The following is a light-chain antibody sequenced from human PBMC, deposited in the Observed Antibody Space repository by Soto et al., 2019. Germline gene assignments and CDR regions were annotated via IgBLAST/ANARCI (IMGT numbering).Light chain of an antibody. J-gene: IGKJ1*01. V-gene: IGKV3-20*01. CDR1: QSVTSSY. CDR3: QQYGSSPRT. Sequence: EIVLTQSPGTLSLSPGERATLSCRASQSVTSSYLAWYQQKPGQAPRLLIYGASSRATGIPDRFSGSGSGTDFTLTISRREPEDFAVYYCQQYGSSPRTFGQGTNVEIK. CDR2: GAS.